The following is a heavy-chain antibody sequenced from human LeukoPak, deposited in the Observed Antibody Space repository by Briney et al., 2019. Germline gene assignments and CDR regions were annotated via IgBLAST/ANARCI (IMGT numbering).Heavy chain of an antibody. J-gene: IGHJ4*02. CDR1: GFTVSNNY. CDR2: IYSDGST. CDR3: ARGPQYPTVTTAIDG. V-gene: IGHV3-66*01. D-gene: IGHD4-17*01. Sequence: PGGSLRLSCAASGFTVSNNYMSWVRQAPGKGLEWVSLIYSDGSTYYADSVKGRFTNSRDNSKNTLYLQMNSLRAEDTAVYFCARGPQYPTVTTAIDGWGQGTLVTVSS.